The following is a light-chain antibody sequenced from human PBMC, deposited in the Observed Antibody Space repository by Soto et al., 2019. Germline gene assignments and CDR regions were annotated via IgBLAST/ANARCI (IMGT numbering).Light chain of an antibody. CDR3: QYCDYVPL. J-gene: IGKJ3*01. V-gene: IGKV1-33*01. Sequence: DIQMTQSPSSLSASVGDRVTITCQASHDIGKYLNWYQHKPGKAPKLLIYGAYNLETGVPSRFSGGGSGTDFTFTITSLQPEDFATYYCQYCDYVPLFGPGTTVDVK. CDR1: HDIGKY. CDR2: GAY.